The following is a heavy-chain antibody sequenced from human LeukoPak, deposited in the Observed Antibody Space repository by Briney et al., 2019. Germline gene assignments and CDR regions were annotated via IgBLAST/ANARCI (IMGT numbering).Heavy chain of an antibody. CDR3: ASVSKTVVAATIDY. J-gene: IGHJ4*02. CDR2: IYYSGST. V-gene: IGHV4-39*01. D-gene: IGHD2-15*01. Sequence: SETLSLTCTVSGGSISSSDYYWGWIRQPPGKGLEWIGSIYYSGSTYYNPSVKSRVTISVDTSKNQFSLKLSSVTAADTAIYYCASVSKTVVAATIDYWGQGTLVTVSS. CDR1: GGSISSSDYY.